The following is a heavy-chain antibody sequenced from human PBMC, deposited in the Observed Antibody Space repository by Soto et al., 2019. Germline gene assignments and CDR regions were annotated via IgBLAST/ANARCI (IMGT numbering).Heavy chain of an antibody. D-gene: IGHD3-3*01. V-gene: IGHV1-24*01. J-gene: IGHJ3*02. CDR2: FDPEDGET. CDR3: ATGDYDFWSGHPRYAFDI. CDR1: GYTLTELS. Sequence: ASVKVSCKVSGYTLTELSMLWVRQATGKGLEWMGGFDPEDGETIYAQKFQGRVTMTEDTSTDTAYMELSSLRSEDTAVYYCATGDYDFWSGHPRYAFDIWGQGTMVTVSS.